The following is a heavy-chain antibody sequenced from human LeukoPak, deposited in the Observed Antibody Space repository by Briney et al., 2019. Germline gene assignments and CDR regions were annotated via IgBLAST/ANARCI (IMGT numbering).Heavy chain of an antibody. CDR3: ARSSAMIVVVITHFDY. J-gene: IGHJ4*02. D-gene: IGHD3-22*01. Sequence: PGGSLRLSCAASGFTFSSYAMHWVRQAPGKGLEWVAVISYDGSNKYYADSVKGRFTISRDNSKNTLYLQMNSLRAEDTAVYYCARSSAMIVVVITHFDYWGQGTLVTVSS. CDR1: GFTFSSYA. CDR2: ISYDGSNK. V-gene: IGHV3-30-3*01.